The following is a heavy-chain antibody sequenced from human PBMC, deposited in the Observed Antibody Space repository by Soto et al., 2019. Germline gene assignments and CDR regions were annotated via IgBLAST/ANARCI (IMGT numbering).Heavy chain of an antibody. V-gene: IGHV3-48*02. J-gene: IGHJ4*02. CDR3: VRDPNGRIDFDY. CDR1: GFTLSTYG. CDR2: ISETSSSR. Sequence: GGSLRLSCAASGFTLSTYGMSWVRQAPGKGLEWVSYISETSSSRYYADSVKGRFTISRDNAKNSLYLQMSSLRDEDTAVYFCVRDPNGRIDFDYWGQGTQVTVSS. D-gene: IGHD2-8*01.